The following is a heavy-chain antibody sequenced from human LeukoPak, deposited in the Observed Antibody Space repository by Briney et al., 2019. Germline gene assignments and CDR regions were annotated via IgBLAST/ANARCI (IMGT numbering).Heavy chain of an antibody. J-gene: IGHJ4*02. CDR1: GYTFTSYG. CDR2: SSAYNGNT. CDR3: ARVASSDRSSYFDY. Sequence: ASVKVSCKASGYTFTSYGISWVRQAAGQGLEWMGWSSAYNGNTNYAQKLQGRVTMTTDTSTSTAYMELRSLRSDDTAVYYCARVASSDRSSYFDYWGQGTLVPVSS. V-gene: IGHV1-18*01. D-gene: IGHD6-6*01.